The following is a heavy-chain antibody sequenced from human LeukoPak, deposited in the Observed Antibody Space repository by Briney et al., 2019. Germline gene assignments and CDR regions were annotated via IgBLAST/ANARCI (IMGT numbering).Heavy chain of an antibody. J-gene: IGHJ5*01. D-gene: IGHD4-11*01. CDR2: ISAGGGST. CDR3: AKDLHDYGNYVGWFDS. CDR1: GLTFSDYS. Sequence: GGSLRLSCAASGLTFSDYSMTWVRQAPGKGLFWVSGISAGGGSTYYADSVKGRFTISRDNSKTTLFLQMNSLRAEDTAVYYCAKDLHDYGNYVGWFDSWGQGTLVTVSS. V-gene: IGHV3-23*01.